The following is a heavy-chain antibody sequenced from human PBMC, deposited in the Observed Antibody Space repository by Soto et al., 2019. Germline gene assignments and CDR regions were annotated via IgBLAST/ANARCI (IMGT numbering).Heavy chain of an antibody. D-gene: IGHD6-19*01. Sequence: QVQLVESGGGVVQPGRSLRLSCAASGFTFSSYGMHWVRQAPGKGLEWVAVIWYDGSNKYYADSVKGRFTVSRDNSKNTLYLQMNSLRAEDTAVYYCARDWGAEWLVASWYFDLWGRGTLVTVSS. CDR1: GFTFSSYG. J-gene: IGHJ2*01. CDR3: ARDWGAEWLVASWYFDL. V-gene: IGHV3-33*01. CDR2: IWYDGSNK.